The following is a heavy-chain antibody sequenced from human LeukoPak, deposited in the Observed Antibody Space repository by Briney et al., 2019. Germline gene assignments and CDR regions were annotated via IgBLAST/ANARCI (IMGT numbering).Heavy chain of an antibody. J-gene: IGHJ4*02. D-gene: IGHD3-22*01. CDR3: ARGSGFFLDFDY. V-gene: IGHV3-23*01. CDR1: GFTVSSNY. CDR2: SSGSSSRT. Sequence: GGSLRLSCAASGFTVSSNYMSWVRQAPGKGLEWVSASSGSSSRTYYADSVKGRFTISRDSSKNTLYLQMNSLRVDDAAVYYCARGSGFFLDFDYWGQGTLVTVSS.